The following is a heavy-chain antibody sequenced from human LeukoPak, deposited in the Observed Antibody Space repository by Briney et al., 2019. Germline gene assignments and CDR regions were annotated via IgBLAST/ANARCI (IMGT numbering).Heavy chain of an antibody. J-gene: IGHJ6*02. D-gene: IGHD1-1*01. V-gene: IGHV3-23*01. CDR1: GFTFSSYA. Sequence: GGSLRLSCAASGFTFSSYAMSWVRQAPGKGLEWVSGLGGSGGSTYYADSVKGRFTISRDNSKNTLYLQMNSLRAEDTAIYYCAKDRKEATNAYDYYYYYGMDVWGQGTTVTVSS. CDR3: AKDRKEATNAYDYYYYYGMDV. CDR2: LGGSGGST.